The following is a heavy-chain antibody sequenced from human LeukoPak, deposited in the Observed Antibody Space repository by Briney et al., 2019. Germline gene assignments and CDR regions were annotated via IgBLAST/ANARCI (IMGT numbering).Heavy chain of an antibody. J-gene: IGHJ6*02. CDR2: IRRKAYQGTT. CDR3: TRGSILLWIHNGMDV. CDR1: GFTFGDYA. Sequence: GGSLRLSCTASGFTFGDYAMSWVRQAPGKGLEWVGFIRRKAYQGTTEYAASVKGRFTISRDDPRSIASPQMNSLKTEDTALYYCTRGSILLWIHNGMDVWGQGTTVTVSS. D-gene: IGHD5-18*01. V-gene: IGHV3-49*04.